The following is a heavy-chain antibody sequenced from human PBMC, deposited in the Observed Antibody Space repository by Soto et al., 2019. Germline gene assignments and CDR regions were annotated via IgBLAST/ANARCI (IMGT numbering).Heavy chain of an antibody. J-gene: IGHJ4*02. V-gene: IGHV4-28*01. CDR1: GYSISSSNW. CDR2: IYYSGTT. D-gene: IGHD5-12*01. CDR3: ARIHGDGYDVYYFDY. Sequence: SETLSLTCAVSGYSISSSNWWGWIRQPPGKGLEWIGYIYYSGTTYYNPSLKSRVTMSVDTSKNQVVLTMTNMDPVDTATYYCARIHGDGYDVYYFDYWGQGTLVTVSS.